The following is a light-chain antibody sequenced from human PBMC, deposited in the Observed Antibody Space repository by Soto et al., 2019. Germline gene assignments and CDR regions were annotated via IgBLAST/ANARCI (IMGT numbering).Light chain of an antibody. Sequence: DIQMTQSPSTLSASVGDRVTITCRASQSINAWLAWYQQKPGKAPKLLIYKASSLESGVPSRLSGSGSGTEFTLTIISLHPDDFATYYCQQYNSDSRTFGQGTKVEIK. V-gene: IGKV1-5*03. CDR1: QSINAW. CDR2: KAS. J-gene: IGKJ1*01. CDR3: QQYNSDSRT.